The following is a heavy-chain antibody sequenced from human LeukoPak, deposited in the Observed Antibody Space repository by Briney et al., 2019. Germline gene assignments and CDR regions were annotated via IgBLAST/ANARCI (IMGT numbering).Heavy chain of an antibody. V-gene: IGHV3-23*01. CDR3: ARDIRVASFDY. Sequence: GGSLRLSCAASGFTFSSYGMNWVRQAPGKGLEWVSGITGSGGRTYYADSVKGRFTISRDNSKNTLYLQVNSLRADDTAVYYCARDIRVASFDYWGQGTLVTVSS. J-gene: IGHJ4*02. CDR2: ITGSGGRT. CDR1: GFTFSSYG. D-gene: IGHD5-12*01.